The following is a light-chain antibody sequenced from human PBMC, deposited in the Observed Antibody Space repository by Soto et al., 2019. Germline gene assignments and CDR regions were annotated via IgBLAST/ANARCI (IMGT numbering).Light chain of an antibody. CDR2: DTS. CDR1: TGTVISGHY. Sequence: QAVVTQETLLTVSPGGTVTLTCGSSTGTVISGHYPYWFQQKPGQAPMTLIYDTSNKHSWTPARFSGSLLGGKAALILSGAQPEDEAEYYCLRSYAGARVFGGGTKLTVL. CDR3: LRSYAGARV. V-gene: IGLV7-46*01. J-gene: IGLJ3*02.